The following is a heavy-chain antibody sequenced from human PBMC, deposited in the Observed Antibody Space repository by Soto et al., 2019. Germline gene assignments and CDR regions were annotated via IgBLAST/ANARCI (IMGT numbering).Heavy chain of an antibody. V-gene: IGHV1-2*02. CDR2: INPATGAA. CDR3: AGGGGVGVAGSAAFDM. CDR1: GYPVTAYY. J-gene: IGHJ3*02. Sequence: QLHLVQSGAVVKKPGASVTVSCSASGYPVTAYYMHWVRQAPGRGLEWMGGINPATGAAKYTQTSRGRATIPGATPPSTAFMELRALTPETTAVFSWAGGGGVGVAGSAAFDMWGQGTLVTVSS. D-gene: IGHD3-3*01.